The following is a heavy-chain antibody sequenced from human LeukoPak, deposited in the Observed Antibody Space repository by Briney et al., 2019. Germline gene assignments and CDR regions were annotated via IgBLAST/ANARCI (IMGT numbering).Heavy chain of an antibody. CDR1: GFTFSSYA. J-gene: IGHJ6*04. CDR2: ISYDGSNK. V-gene: IGHV3-30-3*01. D-gene: IGHD5-18*01. CDR3: ARGARGYSYGGYYYGMDV. Sequence: GRSLRLSCAASGFTFSSYAMHWVRQAPGKGLEWVAVISYDGSNKYYADSVKGRFTISRDNSKNTLYLQMNSLRAEDTAVYYCARGARGYSYGGYYYGMDVWGKGTTVTVSS.